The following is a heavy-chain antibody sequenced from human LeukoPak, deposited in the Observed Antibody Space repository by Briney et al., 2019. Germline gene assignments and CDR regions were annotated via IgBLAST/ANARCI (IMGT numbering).Heavy chain of an antibody. CDR1: GLSFSFYA. Sequence: GGSLRLSCAASGLSFSFYAMSWVRQAPGEGLEWVSSISGGGAGTYYADSVRGRFTISRDNSKNTLYLQMNSLRAEDTALYYCAKDFVRYNIQFDYWGQGALVTVSS. D-gene: IGHD1-1*01. V-gene: IGHV3-23*01. CDR2: ISGGGAGT. J-gene: IGHJ4*02. CDR3: AKDFVRYNIQFDY.